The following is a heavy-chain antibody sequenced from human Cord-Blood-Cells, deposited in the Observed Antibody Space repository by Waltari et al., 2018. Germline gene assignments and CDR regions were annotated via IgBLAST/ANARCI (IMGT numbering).Heavy chain of an antibody. Sequence: QVQLQQWGAGLLKPSETLSLTCAVYGGSFSGYYWIWIRQAPGKGLEWIGEINHSGSTNYNPSLKSRVTISVDTSKNQFSLKLSSVTAADTAVYYCARSATNNWFDPWGQGTLVTVSS. CDR3: ARSATNNWFDP. CDR1: GGSFSGYY. CDR2: INHSGST. V-gene: IGHV4-34*01. J-gene: IGHJ5*02. D-gene: IGHD5-12*01.